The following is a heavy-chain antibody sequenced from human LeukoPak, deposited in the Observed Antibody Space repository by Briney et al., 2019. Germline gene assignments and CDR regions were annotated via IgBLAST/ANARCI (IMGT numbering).Heavy chain of an antibody. CDR1: EYNFTSSW. V-gene: IGHV5-51*01. J-gene: IGHJ4*02. CDR3: ARMSGNSGWYYFDY. D-gene: IGHD6-19*01. Sequence: GESLKISCKGSEYNFTSSWIGWVREMPGKGLECMGVTYPGDSDTRYSPSFQGQVTISADKSISTAYLQWSSLKASDSGMYYCARMSGNSGWYYFDYWGQGTLVTVSS. CDR2: TYPGDSDT.